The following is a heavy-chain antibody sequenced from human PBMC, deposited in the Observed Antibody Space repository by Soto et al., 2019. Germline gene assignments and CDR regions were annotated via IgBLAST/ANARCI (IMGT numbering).Heavy chain of an antibody. CDR3: ASLGPRVGGIAAAPGPLWY. CDR1: GGSFSGYY. CDR2: INHSGST. Sequence: QVQLQQWGAGLLKPSETLSLTCAVYGGSFSGYYWSWIRQPPGKGLEWIGEINHSGSTNYNPSLKSRVTISVDTSKNQFSLKLSSVTAADTAVYYCASLGPRVGGIAAAPGPLWYWGQGTLVTVSS. V-gene: IGHV4-34*01. J-gene: IGHJ4*02. D-gene: IGHD6-13*01.